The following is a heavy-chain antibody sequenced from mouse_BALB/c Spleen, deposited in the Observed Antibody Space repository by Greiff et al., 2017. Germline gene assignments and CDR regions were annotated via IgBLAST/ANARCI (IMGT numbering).Heavy chain of an antibody. Sequence: QVQLQQSGPQLVRPGASVKISCKASGYSFTSYWMHWVKQRPGQGLEWIGMIDPSDSETRLNQKFKDKATLTVDKSSSTAYMQLSSPTSEDSAVYYCARGQDYDAQSWGQGTTLTVSS. V-gene: IGHV1S127*01. J-gene: IGHJ2*01. CDR2: IDPSDSET. CDR3: ARGQDYDAQS. D-gene: IGHD2-4*01. CDR1: GYSFTSYW.